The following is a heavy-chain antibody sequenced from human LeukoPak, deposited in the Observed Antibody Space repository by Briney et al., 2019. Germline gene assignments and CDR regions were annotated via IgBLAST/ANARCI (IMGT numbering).Heavy chain of an antibody. D-gene: IGHD5-12*01. CDR1: GGSFSGYY. CDR3: ARGRWLRLIDY. J-gene: IGHJ4*02. Sequence: SETLSLTCAVYGGSFSGYYWSWIRQPPGKGLEWIGEINHSGSTNYNPSLKSRVTISVDTSKNQFSLKLSSVTAADTAVYYCARGRWLRLIDYWGQGTLVNVSS. V-gene: IGHV4-34*01. CDR2: INHSGST.